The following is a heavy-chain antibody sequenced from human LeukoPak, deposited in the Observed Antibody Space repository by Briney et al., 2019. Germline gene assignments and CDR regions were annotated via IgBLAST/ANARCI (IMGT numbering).Heavy chain of an antibody. V-gene: IGHV1-18*01. CDR2: ISAYNGNT. CDR3: ARARTKASTYYYDSSGIFDY. CDR1: GYTFTSYG. D-gene: IGHD3-22*01. J-gene: IGHJ4*02. Sequence: ASVKVSCKASGYTFTSYGISWVRQAPGQGLEWMGWISAYNGNTNYAQKLQGRVTMTTDTSTSTAYMELSSLRSEDTAVYYCARARTKASTYYYDSSGIFDYWGQGTLVTVSS.